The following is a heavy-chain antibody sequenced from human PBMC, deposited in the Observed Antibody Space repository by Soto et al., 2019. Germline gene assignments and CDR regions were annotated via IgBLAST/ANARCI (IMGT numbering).Heavy chain of an antibody. V-gene: IGHV4-30-4*01. Sequence: PSETLSLTCTVSGGSISSGDYYWSWIRQPPGKGLEWIGYIYYSGSTYYNPSLKSRVTTSVDTSKNQFSLKLSSVTAADTAVYYCARDYYGSGSYHNWFDPWGQGTLVTVSS. D-gene: IGHD3-10*01. CDR3: ARDYYGSGSYHNWFDP. CDR2: IYYSGST. J-gene: IGHJ5*02. CDR1: GGSISSGDYY.